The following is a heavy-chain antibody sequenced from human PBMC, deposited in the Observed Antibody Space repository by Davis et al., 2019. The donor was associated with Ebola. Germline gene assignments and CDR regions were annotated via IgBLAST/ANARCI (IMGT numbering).Heavy chain of an antibody. J-gene: IGHJ4*02. CDR2: IIPVVDTK. CDR3: AKNYDFWSGYLFDY. D-gene: IGHD3-3*01. Sequence: SVKVSCKTSGDTFTNYAVNWVRQAPGQGLEWMGRIIPVVDTKDYAQKFQGRVTITRDTSASTAYMELSSLRSEDTAVYYCAKNYDFWSGYLFDYWGQGTLVTVSS. V-gene: IGHV1-69*04. CDR1: GDTFTNYA.